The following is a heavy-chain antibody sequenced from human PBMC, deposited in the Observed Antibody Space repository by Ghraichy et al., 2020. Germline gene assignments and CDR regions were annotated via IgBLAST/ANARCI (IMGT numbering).Heavy chain of an antibody. CDR2: MRYDGTNN. CDR1: GFIFSNNG. V-gene: IGHV3-30*02. CDR3: GKDYTWAIDF. D-gene: IGHD7-27*01. Sequence: GESLNISCVASGFIFSNNGMHWVRQAPGKGLEWVALMRYDGTNNYYADSVKGRFTISRDTSTNTLDLHMSSLRPEDTAAYYCGKDYTWAIDFWGQGTMVTVSS. J-gene: IGHJ3*01.